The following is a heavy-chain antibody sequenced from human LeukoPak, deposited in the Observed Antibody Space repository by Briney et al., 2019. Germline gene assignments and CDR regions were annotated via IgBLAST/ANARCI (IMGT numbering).Heavy chain of an antibody. D-gene: IGHD6-13*01. Sequence: SETLSLTCAVYGGSFSGYYWSWIRQPPGKGLEWIGEINHSGSTNYNPSLKSRVTISVDMSKNQFSLKMSSVTAADTAVYYCARAYSSSWYWNWFDPWGQGTLGTVSS. V-gene: IGHV4-34*01. J-gene: IGHJ5*02. CDR1: GGSFSGYY. CDR3: ARAYSSSWYWNWFDP. CDR2: INHSGST.